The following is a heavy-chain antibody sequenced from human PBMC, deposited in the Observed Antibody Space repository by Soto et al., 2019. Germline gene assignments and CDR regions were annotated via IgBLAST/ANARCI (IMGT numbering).Heavy chain of an antibody. J-gene: IGHJ4*02. Sequence: EVQLVESGGGLVQPGGSLRLSCAASGFTFSSHWMSWVRQAPGKGLEWVAKINQDGSEKYYVDSVKGRFTISRDNTKNSLYLQMNSLRAEDTAVYYCARGQYWGQGTLVTVSS. CDR1: GFTFSSHW. CDR2: INQDGSEK. V-gene: IGHV3-7*01. CDR3: ARGQY.